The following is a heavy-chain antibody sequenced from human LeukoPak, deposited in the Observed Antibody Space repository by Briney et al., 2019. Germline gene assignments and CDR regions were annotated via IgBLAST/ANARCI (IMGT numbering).Heavy chain of an antibody. Sequence: GGSLRLSCAASGFTFSHYLMHWVRQAPGKGLVWVSAISGSGGSTYYADSVKGRFTISRDNSKNTLYLQMNSLRAEDTAVYYCARTAPAAIYWFDPWGQGTLVTVSS. J-gene: IGHJ5*02. CDR2: ISGSGGST. CDR1: GFTFSHYL. V-gene: IGHV3-23*01. D-gene: IGHD2-2*02. CDR3: ARTAPAAIYWFDP.